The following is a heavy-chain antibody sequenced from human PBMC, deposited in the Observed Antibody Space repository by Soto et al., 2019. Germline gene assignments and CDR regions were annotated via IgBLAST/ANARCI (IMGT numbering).Heavy chain of an antibody. J-gene: IGHJ3*02. CDR1: GGSFSGYY. CDR2: INHSGST. CDR3: ARVSGDIVVLGSHDVFDI. V-gene: IGHV4-34*01. Sequence: SETLSLTCAVYGGSFSGYYWSWIRQPPGKGLEWIGEINHSGSTNYNPSLKSRVTISVDTSKNQFSLKLSSVTAADTAVYYCARVSGDIVVLGSHDVFDIWGQGTMVIVSS. D-gene: IGHD2-2*01.